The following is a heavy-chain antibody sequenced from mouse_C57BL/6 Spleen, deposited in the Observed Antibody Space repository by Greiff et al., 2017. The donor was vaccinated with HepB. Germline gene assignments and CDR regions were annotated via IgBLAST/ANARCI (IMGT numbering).Heavy chain of an antibody. CDR3: ARYDYDYFDY. CDR1: GYTFTDYY. J-gene: IGHJ2*01. V-gene: IGHV1-26*01. D-gene: IGHD2-4*01. CDR2: INPNNGGT. Sequence: EVQLQQSGPELVKPGASVKISCKASGYTFTDYYMNWVKQSHGKSLEWIGDINPNNGGTSYNQKFKGKATLTVDKSSSTAYMELRSLTSEDSAVYYCARYDYDYFDYWGQGTTLTVSS.